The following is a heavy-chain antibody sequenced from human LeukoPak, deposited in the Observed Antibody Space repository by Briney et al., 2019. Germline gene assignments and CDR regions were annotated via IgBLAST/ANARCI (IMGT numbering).Heavy chain of an antibody. CDR2: ISSTSNTM. Sequence: GGSLRLSCAASGFTFSSYSMNWVRQAPGKGLEWVSYISSTSNTMYYADSVKGRFTISRDNAKTSLYLQMNSLTPEDTAVYYCARDGWSGFHYWGQGTLVTVSS. D-gene: IGHD3-3*01. CDR1: GFTFSSYS. J-gene: IGHJ4*02. CDR3: ARDGWSGFHY. V-gene: IGHV3-48*04.